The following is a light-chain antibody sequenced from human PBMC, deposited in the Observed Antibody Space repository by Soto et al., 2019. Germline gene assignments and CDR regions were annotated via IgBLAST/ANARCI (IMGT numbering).Light chain of an antibody. V-gene: IGKV3-20*01. CDR2: GAS. J-gene: IGKJ1*01. CDR3: QHYATSSWM. CDR1: QSVVSMN. Sequence: EVVLTQSPGTLSLSPGERATLSCRASQSVVSMNLAWYQQKPGQTPRLLIYGASTRATGVPDRFSGGGSGTDFTLTISRLEPEDFAVYYCQHYATSSWMFGQGTKVDI.